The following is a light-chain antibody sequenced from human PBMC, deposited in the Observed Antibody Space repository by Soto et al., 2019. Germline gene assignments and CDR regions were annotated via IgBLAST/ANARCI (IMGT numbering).Light chain of an antibody. V-gene: IGLV2-14*01. CDR1: SSDVGGYNY. CDR3: SSYTSAGTLV. CDR2: EVR. Sequence: QSALTQPASVSGSPGQSITISCTGTSSDVGGYNYVSWYQQHPGKAPKLMIYEVRNRPSGISKRFSGSKSGYTASLTISGLQAEDEADYYCSSYTSAGTLVFGGGTQLTVL. J-gene: IGLJ2*01.